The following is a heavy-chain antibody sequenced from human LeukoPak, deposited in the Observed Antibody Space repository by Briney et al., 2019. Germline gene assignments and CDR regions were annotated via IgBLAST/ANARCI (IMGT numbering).Heavy chain of an antibody. CDR1: GFTFSSYS. D-gene: IGHD1-26*01. CDR3: ARGEGVTPFDP. CDR2: ISSSSTI. Sequence: PGGSLRLSCAASGFTFSSYSMNWVRQAPGKGLEWVSYISSSSTIYYADSVKGRFTISRDNAKNSLYLQMNSLRAEDTAVYYCARGEGVTPFDPWGQGTLVTVSS. V-gene: IGHV3-48*01. J-gene: IGHJ5*02.